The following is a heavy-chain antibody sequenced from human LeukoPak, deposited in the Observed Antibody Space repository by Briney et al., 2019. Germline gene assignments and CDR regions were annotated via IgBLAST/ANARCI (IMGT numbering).Heavy chain of an antibody. J-gene: IGHJ6*02. Sequence: NPSETLSLTCTVSGGSISSSSYYWGWIRQPPGKGLEWIGRIYTSGSTTYSPSLKSRVIMSVDTSKNQFSLQLSSVTAADTAVYYCARQYFTSGKYYYAMDVWGRGTTVTVSS. CDR2: IYTSGST. V-gene: IGHV4-39*07. D-gene: IGHD2/OR15-2a*01. CDR1: GGSISSSSYY. CDR3: ARQYFTSGKYYYAMDV.